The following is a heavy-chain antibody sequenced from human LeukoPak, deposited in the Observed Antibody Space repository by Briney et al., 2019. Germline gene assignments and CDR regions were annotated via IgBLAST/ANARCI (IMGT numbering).Heavy chain of an antibody. CDR1: GYSFADYY. CDR3: AKETSSYDSSGYGPDAFDI. J-gene: IGHJ3*02. CDR2: IKPNSGGT. D-gene: IGHD3-22*01. V-gene: IGHV1-2*02. Sequence: GASVKVSCKASGYSFADYYMHWVRQAPGQGLEWMGWIKPNSGGTRSAQKFQGRVTMTRDTSISTAYMELSSLRSEDTAVYYCAKETSSYDSSGYGPDAFDIWGQGTMVTVSS.